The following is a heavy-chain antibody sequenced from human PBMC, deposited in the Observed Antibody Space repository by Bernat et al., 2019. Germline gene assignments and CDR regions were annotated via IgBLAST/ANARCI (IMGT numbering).Heavy chain of an antibody. D-gene: IGHD2-15*01. CDR1: GGSISSYY. CDR3: ARDLAVAATYDAFDI. Sequence: QVQLQESGPGLVKPSETLSLTCTVSGGSISSYYWSWIRQPPGKGLEWIGYIYYSGSTNYNPSLKSRVTISVDTSKNQFSLKLSSVTAADTAVYYCARDLAVAATYDAFDIWGQGTMVTVSS. CDR2: IYYSGST. V-gene: IGHV4-59*01. J-gene: IGHJ3*02.